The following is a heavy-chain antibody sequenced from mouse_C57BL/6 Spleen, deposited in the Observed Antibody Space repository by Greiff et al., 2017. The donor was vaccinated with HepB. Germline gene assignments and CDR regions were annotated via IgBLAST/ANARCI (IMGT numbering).Heavy chain of an antibody. J-gene: IGHJ2*01. V-gene: IGHV5-4*03. CDR3: ARVSGYGSSYDY. CDR2: ISDGGSYT. D-gene: IGHD1-1*01. Sequence: EVKLEESGGGLVKPGGSLKLSCAASGFTFSSYAMSWVRQTPEKRLEWVATISDGGSYTYYPDNVKGRFTISSDNAKNNLYLQMSHLKSEDTAMYYCARVSGYGSSYDYWGQGTTLTVSS. CDR1: GFTFSSYA.